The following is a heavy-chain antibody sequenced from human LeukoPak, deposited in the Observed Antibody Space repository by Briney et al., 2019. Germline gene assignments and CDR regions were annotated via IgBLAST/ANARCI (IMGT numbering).Heavy chain of an antibody. J-gene: IGHJ4*02. Sequence: PSETLSLTCGVSGGSISSSYWWSWVRQPPGKGLEWIGEIYHSGSTNYNPSLKSRVTISMDKSKNQFSLNLSSVTAEDTAVYYCARDIGRNYYDSSGYLRTDYWGQGTLVTVSS. D-gene: IGHD3-22*01. V-gene: IGHV4-4*02. CDR2: IYHSGST. CDR3: ARDIGRNYYDSSGYLRTDY. CDR1: GGSISSSYW.